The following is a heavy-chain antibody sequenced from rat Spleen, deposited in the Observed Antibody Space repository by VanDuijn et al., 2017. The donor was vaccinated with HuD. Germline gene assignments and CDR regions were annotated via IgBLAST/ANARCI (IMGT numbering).Heavy chain of an antibody. Sequence: EVQLVESGGGLVQPGRSLKLSCVASGFTFNNYWMTWIRQAPGKGLEWVASISNTGGRIYYPDSVKGRFTLSRDIAKSTLYLQMNNLRSEDTATYYCTRALGSLYVMDAWGQGASVTVSS. CDR2: ISNTGGRI. V-gene: IGHV5-31*01. CDR1: GFTFNNYW. J-gene: IGHJ4*01. D-gene: IGHD1-6*01. CDR3: TRALGSLYVMDA.